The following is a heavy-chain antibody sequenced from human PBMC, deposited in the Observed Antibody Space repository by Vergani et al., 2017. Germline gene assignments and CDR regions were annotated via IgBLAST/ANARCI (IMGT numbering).Heavy chain of an antibody. CDR1: GGSISSGSYY. J-gene: IGHJ4*02. V-gene: IGHV4-61*02. D-gene: IGHD5-12*01. Sequence: QVQLQESGPGLVKASQTLSLTCTVSGGSISSGSYYWSWIRQPAGKGLEWIGRIYTSGSTNYNPSLKSRVTISVDTSKNQFSLKLSSVTAADTAVYYCASAGYSGYDSFSGYGLDYWGQGTLVTVSS. CDR3: ASAGYSGYDSFSGYGLDY. CDR2: IYTSGST.